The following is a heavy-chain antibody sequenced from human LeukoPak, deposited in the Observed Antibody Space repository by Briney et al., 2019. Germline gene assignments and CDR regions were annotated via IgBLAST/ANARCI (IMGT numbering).Heavy chain of an antibody. CDR2: ITVNNGYT. D-gene: IGHD2-2*01. Sequence: ASVKVSCRAAGYTFTSHGFIWLRQAPGQGLEWMGWITVNNGYTKYAQELQGRVTMTTDTSTSTAYMELRSLRSDDTAVYYCAKVHCISTNCNHIWTYFDYWGQGTLVTVSS. CDR3: AKVHCISTNCNHIWTYFDY. J-gene: IGHJ4*02. CDR1: GYTFTSHG. V-gene: IGHV1-18*01.